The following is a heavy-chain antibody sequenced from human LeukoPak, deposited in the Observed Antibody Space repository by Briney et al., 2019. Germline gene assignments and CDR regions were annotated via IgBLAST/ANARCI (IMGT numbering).Heavy chain of an antibody. D-gene: IGHD3-22*01. V-gene: IGHV3-64D*09. J-gene: IGHJ4*02. Sequence: PGGSLRLSCVTSGFTFINYAMTWVRQAPGKGLEYVSAISSNGGSTYYADSVKGRFTISRDNSKNTLYLQMSSLRAEDTAVYYCVKGSYYDSSGYYFVPFDYWGQGTLVTVSS. CDR3: VKGSYYDSSGYYFVPFDY. CDR2: ISSNGGST. CDR1: GFTFINYA.